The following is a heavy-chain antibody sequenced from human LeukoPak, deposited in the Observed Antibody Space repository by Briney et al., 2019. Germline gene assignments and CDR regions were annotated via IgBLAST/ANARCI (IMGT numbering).Heavy chain of an antibody. Sequence: SETLSLTCTVSGGSIISYYWSWIRQPPGKGLEWIGYIYYSGSTNYNPSLKSRVTISVDTSKNQFSLKLSSVTAADTAVYYCARDVAYGSGSYYFYYYYYMDVWGKGTTVTISS. J-gene: IGHJ6*03. V-gene: IGHV4-59*01. CDR3: ARDVAYGSGSYYFYYYYYMDV. CDR1: GGSIISYY. CDR2: IYYSGST. D-gene: IGHD3-10*01.